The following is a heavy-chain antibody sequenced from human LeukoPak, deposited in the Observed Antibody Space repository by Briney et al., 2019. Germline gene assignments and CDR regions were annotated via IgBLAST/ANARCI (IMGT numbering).Heavy chain of an antibody. D-gene: IGHD5-18*01. J-gene: IGHJ4*02. CDR3: AKDISYGASFDY. CDR1: GFTFTNAW. Sequence: PGGSLRLSCAGSGFTFTNAWLSWVRQAPGKGLEWVSAISGSGGSTYYADSVKGRFTISRDNSKNTLYLQMNSLRAEDTAVYYCAKDISYGASFDYWGQGTLVTVSS. V-gene: IGHV3-23*01. CDR2: ISGSGGST.